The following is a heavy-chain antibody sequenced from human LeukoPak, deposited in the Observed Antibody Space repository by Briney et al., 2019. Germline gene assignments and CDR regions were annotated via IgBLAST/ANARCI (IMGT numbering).Heavy chain of an antibody. V-gene: IGHV4-61*01. J-gene: IGHJ3*02. Sequence: PSETLSLTCTVSGGSVSSGSYYWGWIRQPPRKGLEWIGYIYYSGSTNYNPSLKSRVTISGDTSKNQFSLKLSSVTAADTAVYYCARYYDSSLDALDIWGQGTMVTVSS. CDR2: IYYSGST. D-gene: IGHD3-22*01. CDR3: ARYYDSSLDALDI. CDR1: GGSVSSGSYY.